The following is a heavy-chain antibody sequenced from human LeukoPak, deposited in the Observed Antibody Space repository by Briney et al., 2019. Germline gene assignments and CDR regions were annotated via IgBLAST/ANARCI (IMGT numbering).Heavy chain of an antibody. CDR3: ARGYGAARGPETSDY. J-gene: IGHJ4*02. D-gene: IGHD3-10*01. CDR2: MNPNSGDT. V-gene: IGHV1-8*01. Sequence: ASVQVSCKASGYTFTSYDINWVRQATGQGLEWLGWMNPNSGDTGYAQKFQGRVTITRNTSISTAYMELSSLRSEDTAVYYCARGYGAARGPETSDYWGQGTLVTVSS. CDR1: GYTFTSYD.